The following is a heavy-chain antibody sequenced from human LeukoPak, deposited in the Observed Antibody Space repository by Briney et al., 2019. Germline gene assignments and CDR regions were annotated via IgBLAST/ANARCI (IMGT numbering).Heavy chain of an antibody. D-gene: IGHD5-18*01. CDR1: GFTFSDYY. J-gene: IGHJ4*02. Sequence: PAGSLSLTCAASGFTFSDYYMSWIRQAPGKGLEWVSYINSSSSYTNYADSVKGRFTISRDNAKNSLYLQMNSLRAEDTAVYYCARLDSYAPVPGYWGQRGLVAVSS. V-gene: IGHV3-11*03. CDR3: ARLDSYAPVPGY. CDR2: INSSSSYT.